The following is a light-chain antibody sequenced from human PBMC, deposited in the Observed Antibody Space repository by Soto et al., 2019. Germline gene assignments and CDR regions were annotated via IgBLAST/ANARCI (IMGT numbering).Light chain of an antibody. J-gene: IGKJ1*01. Sequence: DIVMTQSPDSLAVSLGERATINCKSSQSVLYSSNNKNYLAWYQQKSGQPPKLLIYWASTRESGVPDRFSGSGSGTDFTLTMSSLQAADVAVYYCQQYYSSPWTFGQGTKVEIK. CDR3: QQYYSSPWT. CDR1: QSVLYSSNNKNY. V-gene: IGKV4-1*01. CDR2: WAS.